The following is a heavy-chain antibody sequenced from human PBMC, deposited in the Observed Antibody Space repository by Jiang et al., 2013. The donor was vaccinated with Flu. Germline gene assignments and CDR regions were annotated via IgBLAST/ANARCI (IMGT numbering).Heavy chain of an antibody. CDR2: TYYRSKWYN. V-gene: IGHV6-1*01. J-gene: IGHJ6*01. Sequence: SQTLSLTCAISGDSVSSNSVTWNWIRQSPSRGLEWLGRTYYRSKWYNDYAVSVKSRITINPDTSKNQFSLQLNSVTPEDTAVYYCAMRFYGLDVWGPRGPRSPSPQ. CDR1: GDSVSSNSVT. CDR3: AMRFYGLDV.